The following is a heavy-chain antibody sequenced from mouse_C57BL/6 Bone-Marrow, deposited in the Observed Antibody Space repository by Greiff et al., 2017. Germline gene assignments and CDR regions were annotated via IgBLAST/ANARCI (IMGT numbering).Heavy chain of an antibody. Sequence: EVQLVESGGGLVQPGGSLKLSCAASGFTFSDYYMYWVRQTPEKRLEWVAYISNGGGSTYYPDTVKGRFTISRDNAKNTLYLQMSRLKSEDTAMYYCATPTGTKAMDYWGQGTSVTVSS. J-gene: IGHJ4*01. V-gene: IGHV5-12*01. CDR2: ISNGGGST. CDR3: ATPTGTKAMDY. CDR1: GFTFSDYY. D-gene: IGHD4-1*01.